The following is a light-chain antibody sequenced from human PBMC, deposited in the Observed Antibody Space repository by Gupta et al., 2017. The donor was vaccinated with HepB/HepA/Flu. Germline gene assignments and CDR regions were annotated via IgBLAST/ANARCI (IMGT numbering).Light chain of an antibody. CDR1: QSVDNF. V-gene: IGKV3-11*01. CDR3: QQRARGPPT. J-gene: IGKJ3*01. CDR2: DTV. Sequence: LLTQSQATVSLSPGERATLFCRASQSVDNFLHWYQQRPGQAPRLLIYDTVNRASGVAARFSGGGSGTDFTLTISSLEPEDFAIYYCQQRARGPPTCGPGTKV.